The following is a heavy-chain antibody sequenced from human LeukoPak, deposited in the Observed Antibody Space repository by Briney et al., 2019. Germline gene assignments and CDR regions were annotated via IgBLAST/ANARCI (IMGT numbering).Heavy chain of an antibody. CDR1: GFTFSNYW. CDR3: ARDGDGYNFDY. V-gene: IGHV3-74*01. Sequence: PGGSLRLSCAASGFTFSNYWMHWVRQGPGKGLEWVSRISRDGRGTDYADSVKGRFTISRGNAKNTLYLQMNSLRVEDMAVYYCARDGDGYNFDYWGQGTLVTVSS. CDR2: ISRDGRGT. J-gene: IGHJ4*02. D-gene: IGHD5-24*01.